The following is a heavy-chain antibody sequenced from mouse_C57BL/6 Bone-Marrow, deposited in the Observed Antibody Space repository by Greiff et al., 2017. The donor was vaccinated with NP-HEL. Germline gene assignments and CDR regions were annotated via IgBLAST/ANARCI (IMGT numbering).Heavy chain of an antibody. Sequence: VQLQQSGAELVMPGASVKLSCKASGYTFTSYWMHWVKQRPGQGLEWIGEIDPSDSYTNYNQKFKGKSTLTVDKSSSTAYMQLSSLTSEDSAVYYCARLGTTVRDYFDYWGQGTTLTVSS. CDR1: GYTFTSYW. D-gene: IGHD1-1*01. V-gene: IGHV1-69*01. CDR2: IDPSDSYT. CDR3: ARLGTTVRDYFDY. J-gene: IGHJ2*01.